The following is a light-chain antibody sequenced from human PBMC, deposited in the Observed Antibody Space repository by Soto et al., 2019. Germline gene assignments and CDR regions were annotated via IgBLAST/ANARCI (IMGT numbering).Light chain of an antibody. CDR1: SSNIGAGYD. CDR2: GNS. J-gene: IGLJ1*01. V-gene: IGLV1-40*01. Sequence: QAVLTQPPSVSGAPGQRVTISCTGSSSNIGAGYDVHWYQQLPGTAPKLLIYGNSNRPSGVPDRFSGSKSGTSASLAITGLQAEDEADYYCQSYDSSLSVLWVFGTGTKLTVL. CDR3: QSYDSSLSVLWV.